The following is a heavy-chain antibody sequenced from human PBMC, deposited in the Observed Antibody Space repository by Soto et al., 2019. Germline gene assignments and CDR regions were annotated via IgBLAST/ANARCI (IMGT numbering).Heavy chain of an antibody. Sequence: GGSLRLSCAASGFTFSSYSMNWVRQAPGKGLEWVSSISSSSSYIYYADSVKGRFTISRDNAKNSLYLQMNSLRAEDTAVYYCARDQVEVNIAAQDKDKYYFDYWGQGTLVTVSS. CDR1: GFTFSSYS. CDR2: ISSSSSYI. CDR3: ARDQVEVNIAAQDKDKYYFDY. J-gene: IGHJ4*02. D-gene: IGHD6-6*01. V-gene: IGHV3-21*01.